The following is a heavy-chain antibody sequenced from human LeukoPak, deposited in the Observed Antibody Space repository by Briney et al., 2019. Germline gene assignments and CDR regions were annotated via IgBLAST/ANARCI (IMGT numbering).Heavy chain of an antibody. Sequence: SGPTLVNPTQTLTLTCTSAGFSLSTSGVGVGWIRQPPGKALEWLALIYWDDDKRYSPSLKSRLTITKDTSKNQVVLTMTNMDPVDTATYYCAHSLRGQWLPDYYYYYGMDVWGQGTTVTVSS. CDR1: GFSLSTSGVG. V-gene: IGHV2-5*02. D-gene: IGHD6-19*01. J-gene: IGHJ6*02. CDR3: AHSLRGQWLPDYYYYYGMDV. CDR2: IYWDDDK.